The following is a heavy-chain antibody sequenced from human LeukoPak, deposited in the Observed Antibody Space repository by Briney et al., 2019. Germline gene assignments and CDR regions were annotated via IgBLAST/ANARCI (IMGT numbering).Heavy chain of an antibody. J-gene: IGHJ4*02. V-gene: IGHV3-23*01. D-gene: IGHD3-16*01. CDR2: MSGSGGST. CDR1: GFTFSSYA. Sequence: GGSLRLSCAASGFTFSSYAMSWVRQAPGKGLEWVSVMSGSGGSTYYPNSVKGRFTISRDNSKNTLYLQMNSLRADDKAVYYCAKDFRGGHYGYGCGYFDCWGQGTLVTVSS. CDR3: AKDFRGGHYGYGCGYFDC.